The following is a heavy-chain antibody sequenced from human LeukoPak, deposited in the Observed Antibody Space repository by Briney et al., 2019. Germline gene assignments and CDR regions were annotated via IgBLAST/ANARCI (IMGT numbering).Heavy chain of an antibody. Sequence: GGSLRLSCAASKFTFSNAWMSWVRQAPGKGLEWVANIKQDGSEKYYVDSVKGRFTISRDNAKHSLYLQMNSLRAEDTAVYYCARHGIYDSVWGRYHHYWGQGTLVTVSS. CDR2: IKQDGSEK. CDR1: KFTFSNAW. J-gene: IGHJ4*02. CDR3: ARHGIYDSVWGRYHHY. V-gene: IGHV3-7*01. D-gene: IGHD3-16*02.